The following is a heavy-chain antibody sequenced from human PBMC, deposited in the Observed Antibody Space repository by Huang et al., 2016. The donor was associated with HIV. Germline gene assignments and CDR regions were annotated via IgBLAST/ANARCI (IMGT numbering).Heavy chain of an antibody. V-gene: IGHV4-34*01. Sequence: QVQLQQWGAGLLKPSETLSLTCAVYGGAFSGYYWSWIRQSPGKGLECIGEINHSGSTNDNPSLKRRLTISVGRSKNQFSLKLSSVSASDTAVYYCARERMMSWLDDHDAFDIWGQGTMVTVSS. D-gene: IGHD1-1*01. CDR2: INHSGST. CDR1: GGAFSGYY. J-gene: IGHJ3*02. CDR3: ARERMMSWLDDHDAFDI.